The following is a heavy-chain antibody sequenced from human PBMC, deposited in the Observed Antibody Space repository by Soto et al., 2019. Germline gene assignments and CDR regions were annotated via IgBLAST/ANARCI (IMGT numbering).Heavy chain of an antibody. J-gene: IGHJ6*03. Sequence: ASVKVACKASGYTFTDYYIHWVLQAPGQGLEWMGWINPKSGGRKYAQKSQGWVTVTRDTSISTAYMELSRLRSGDTAVYYCAREKGYCSSTSCFGAPYYDYYYLDVWGQGTTVTVSS. CDR3: AREKGYCSSTSCFGAPYYDYYYLDV. CDR2: INPKSGGR. CDR1: GYTFTDYY. V-gene: IGHV1-2*04. D-gene: IGHD2-2*01.